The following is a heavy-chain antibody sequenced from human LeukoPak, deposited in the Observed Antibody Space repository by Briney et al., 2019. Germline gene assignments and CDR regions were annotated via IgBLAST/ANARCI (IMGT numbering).Heavy chain of an antibody. D-gene: IGHD3-3*01. CDR1: GFTFSSHW. CDR2: INPAGSDT. J-gene: IGHJ4*02. Sequence: GGSLRLSCAASGFTFSSHWMHWVRQAPGKGLVWVSRINPAGSDTRYADSVKGRFTISRDNSKNTLYLQMNSLRAEDTAVYYCAKGGTVLRFLEWLLGGSYFDYWGQGTLVTVSS. CDR3: AKGGTVLRFLEWLLGGSYFDY. V-gene: IGHV3-74*01.